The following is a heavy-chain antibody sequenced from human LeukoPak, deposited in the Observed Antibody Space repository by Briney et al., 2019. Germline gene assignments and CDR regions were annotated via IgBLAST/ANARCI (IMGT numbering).Heavy chain of an antibody. Sequence: GSSVKVSCKASGGTFSSYAISWVRQAPGQGLEWMGGIIPIFGTANYAQKFQGRVTITTDESTSTAYMELSSLRSEDTAVYYCARDENWNPGDAFDIWGQGTMVTVSS. V-gene: IGHV1-69*05. CDR3: ARDENWNPGDAFDI. D-gene: IGHD1-1*01. CDR1: GGTFSSYA. CDR2: IIPIFGTA. J-gene: IGHJ3*02.